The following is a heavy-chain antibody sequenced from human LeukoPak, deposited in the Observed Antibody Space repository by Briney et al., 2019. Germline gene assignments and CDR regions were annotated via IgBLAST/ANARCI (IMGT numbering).Heavy chain of an antibody. V-gene: IGHV4-59*01. CDR1: GGSFSGYY. CDR3: ARDVAYGAFDY. J-gene: IGHJ4*02. CDR2: IYYSGST. Sequence: SETLSLTCAVFGGSFSGYYWTWIRQTPGKGLEWIGYIYYSGSTNYNPSLKSRVTISVDTSKNQFSLKLSSVTAADTAVYYCARDVAYGAFDYWGQGTLVTISS. D-gene: IGHD3-10*01.